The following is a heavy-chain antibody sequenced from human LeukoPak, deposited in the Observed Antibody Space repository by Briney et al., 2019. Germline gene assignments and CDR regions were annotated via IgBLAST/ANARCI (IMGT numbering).Heavy chain of an antibody. Sequence: ASVKVSCKASGGTFSSYAISWVRQAPGQGLEWMGGIIPIFGTANYAQKFQGRVTITADKSTSTAYMELSSLRSEDTAVYYCATDRGVRGGGAFDIWGQGTMVTVSS. CDR3: ATDRGVRGGGAFDI. J-gene: IGHJ3*02. CDR1: GGTFSSYA. D-gene: IGHD3-10*01. CDR2: IIPIFGTA. V-gene: IGHV1-69*06.